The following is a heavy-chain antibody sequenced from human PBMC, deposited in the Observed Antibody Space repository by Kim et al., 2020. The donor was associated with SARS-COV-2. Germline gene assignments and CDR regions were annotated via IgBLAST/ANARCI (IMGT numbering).Heavy chain of an antibody. CDR2: IKSKTDGGTT. Sequence: GGSLRLSCAASGFTFSNAWMSWVRQAPGKGLEWVGRIKSKTDGGTTDYAAPVKGRFTISRDDSKNTLYLQMNSLKTEDTAVYYCTTYYGGKLRGDYWGQGTLVTVSS. CDR3: TTYYGGKLRGDY. D-gene: IGHD4-17*01. J-gene: IGHJ4*02. V-gene: IGHV3-15*01. CDR1: GFTFSNAW.